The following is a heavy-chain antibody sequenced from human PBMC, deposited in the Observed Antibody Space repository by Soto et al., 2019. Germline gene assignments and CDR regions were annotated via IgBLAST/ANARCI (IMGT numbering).Heavy chain of an antibody. CDR3: ASFETPYYYDSSGYYSSFDY. V-gene: IGHV1-69*02. CDR1: GGTFSSYT. Sequence: SVKVSCKASGGTFSSYTISWVRQAPGQGLEWMGRIIPILGIANYAQKFQGRVTITADKSTSTAYMELSSLRSEDTAVYYCASFETPYYYDSSGYYSSFDYWGQGTLVTVSS. CDR2: IIPILGIA. D-gene: IGHD3-22*01. J-gene: IGHJ4*02.